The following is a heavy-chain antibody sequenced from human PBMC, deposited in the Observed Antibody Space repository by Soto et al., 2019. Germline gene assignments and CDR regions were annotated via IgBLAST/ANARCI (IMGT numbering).Heavy chain of an antibody. D-gene: IGHD6-13*01. CDR2: INPNGGST. CDR3: AGDLAAADY. J-gene: IGHJ4*02. Sequence: QVHLVQSGAEVKKPGASVKVSCKASGYIFINYYIHWVRQAPGQGLEWIGIINPNGGSTNYAQKSGGRVTRAGDTPTRKVYRARSSVISDATAVYYCAGDLAAADYGGQGPLVPV. V-gene: IGHV1-46*01. CDR1: GYIFINYY.